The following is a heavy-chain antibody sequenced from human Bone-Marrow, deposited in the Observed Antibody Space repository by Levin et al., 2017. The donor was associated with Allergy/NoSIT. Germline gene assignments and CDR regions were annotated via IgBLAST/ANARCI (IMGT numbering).Heavy chain of an antibody. CDR3: ARAVRGHLLSDF. J-gene: IGHJ4*02. D-gene: IGHD3-10*01. V-gene: IGHV1-8*01. CDR1: GYIFTSFD. Sequence: GASVKVFCKPSGYIFTSFDIIWVRQATGQGLEWMGWMNPSSTNTGYSQRFQGRVTMTATTSINTAYMELSSLTSEDTALYFCARAVRGHLLSDFWGQGTQVTVSS. CDR2: MNPSSTNT.